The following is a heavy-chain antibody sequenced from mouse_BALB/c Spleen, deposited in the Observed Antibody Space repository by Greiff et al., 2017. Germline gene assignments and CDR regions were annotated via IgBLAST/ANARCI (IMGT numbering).Heavy chain of an antibody. CDR1: GYNFTSYW. CDR3: ARWAGNYFDY. J-gene: IGHJ2*01. CDR2: IYPGSGST. Sequence: QVQLKQPGAELVKPGTSVKLSCKASGYNFTSYWINWVKLRPGQGLEWIGDIYPGSGSTNYNEKFKSKATLTVDTSSSTAYMQLSSLASEDSALYYCARWAGNYFDYWGQGTTLTVSS. V-gene: IGHV1-55*01. D-gene: IGHD3-3*01.